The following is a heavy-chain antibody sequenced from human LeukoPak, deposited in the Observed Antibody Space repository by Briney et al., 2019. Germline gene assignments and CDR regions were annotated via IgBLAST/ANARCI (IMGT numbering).Heavy chain of an antibody. CDR3: ALKEDGSGSYPIDP. D-gene: IGHD3-10*01. CDR2: IYYSGST. J-gene: IGHJ5*02. Sequence: SETLSLTCTVSGGSISSSSYYWGWIRQPPGKGLEWIGSIYYSGSTYYNPSLKSRVTISVDTSKNQFSLKLSSVTAADTAVYYCALKEDGSGSYPIDPWGQGTLVTVSS. V-gene: IGHV4-39*07. CDR1: GGSISSSSYY.